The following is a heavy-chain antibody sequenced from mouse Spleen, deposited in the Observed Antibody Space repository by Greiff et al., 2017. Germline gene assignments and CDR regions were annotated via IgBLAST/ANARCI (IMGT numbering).Heavy chain of an antibody. Sequence: EVKLVESGPGLVKPSQSLSLTCSVTGYSITSGYYWNWIRQFPGNKLEWMGYISYDGSNNYNPSLKNRISITRDTSKNQFFLKLNSVTTEDTATYYCARVGTGPFDYWGQGTTLTVSS. CDR3: ARVGTGPFDY. D-gene: IGHD4-1*01. J-gene: IGHJ2*01. CDR2: ISYDGSN. CDR1: GYSITSGYY. V-gene: IGHV3-6*01.